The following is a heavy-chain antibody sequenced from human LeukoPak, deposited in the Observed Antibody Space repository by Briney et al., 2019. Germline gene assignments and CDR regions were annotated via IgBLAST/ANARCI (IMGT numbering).Heavy chain of an antibody. CDR2: ISSSSSYI. D-gene: IGHD1-26*01. Sequence: PGGSLRLSCAASGFTFSSYSMNWVRQAPGKGLEWVSSISSSSSYIYYADSVKGRFTISRDNAKNSLYLQMNSLRAEDTAVYYCAGDSKGGSYWFDPWGQGTLVTVSS. CDR3: AGDSKGGSYWFDP. CDR1: GFTFSSYS. J-gene: IGHJ5*02. V-gene: IGHV3-21*01.